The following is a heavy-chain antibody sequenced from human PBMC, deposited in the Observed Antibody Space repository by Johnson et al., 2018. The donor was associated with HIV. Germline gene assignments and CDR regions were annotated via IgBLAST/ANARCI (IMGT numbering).Heavy chain of an antibody. D-gene: IGHD7-27*01. J-gene: IGHJ3*02. CDR2: IYSGGST. CDR1: GFTVSSNY. V-gene: IGHV3-53*01. CDR3: ARVGLTGYQTGDACDI. Sequence: VQLVESGGGLLQPGGSLRLSCAASGFTVSSNYMSWVRQAPGKGLEWVSVIYSGGSTYYADPVKGRFTISRDNSKDTLYLQMNSLRAEDTDVYYCARVGLTGYQTGDACDIWRQWTMVTVSS.